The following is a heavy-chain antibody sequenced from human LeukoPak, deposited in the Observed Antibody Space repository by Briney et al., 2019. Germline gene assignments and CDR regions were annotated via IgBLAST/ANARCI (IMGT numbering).Heavy chain of an antibody. J-gene: IGHJ6*02. V-gene: IGHV1-69*04. D-gene: IGHD5-18*01. CDR1: GGTFSSSA. CDR3: ARDQGLTAPPPYGLDV. CDR2: IIPVLNIT. Sequence: SVKVSCKTSGGTFSSSAITWVRQAPGQGLGWMGRIIPVLNITTYAQKFQGSVTITADTSTSTVYMELSSLRSEETAVYYCARDQGLTAPPPYGLDVWGQGTTVIVSS.